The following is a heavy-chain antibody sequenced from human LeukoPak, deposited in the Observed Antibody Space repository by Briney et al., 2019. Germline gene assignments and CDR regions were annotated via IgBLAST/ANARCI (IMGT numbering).Heavy chain of an antibody. J-gene: IGHJ4*02. CDR3: AKDMGYSSGWSPFDY. CDR2: ISGSGGST. V-gene: IGHV3-23*01. Sequence: GGSLRLSCTASKFTFSNFAMSWVRQAPGKGLEWVSAISGSGGSTYYADSVKGRFTISRDNSKNTLYLQMNSLRAEDTAVYYCAKDMGYSSGWSPFDYWGQGTLVTVSS. CDR1: KFTFSNFA. D-gene: IGHD6-19*01.